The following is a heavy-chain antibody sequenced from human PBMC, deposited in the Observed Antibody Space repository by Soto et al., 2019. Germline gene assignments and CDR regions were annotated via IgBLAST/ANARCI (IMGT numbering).Heavy chain of an antibody. CDR3: AHRLRAYYYGSGSFDY. CDR1: GFSLSTSGVG. CDR2: IYWDDDK. Sequence: QITLKESGPPLVKPTQTLTLTCTFSGFSLSTSGVGVGWIRQPPGKALEWLALIYWDDDKRYSPSLKSRLTITKDTSKNQVVLTMTNMDPVDTATYYCAHRLRAYYYGSGSFDYWGQGTLVTVSS. D-gene: IGHD3-10*01. V-gene: IGHV2-5*02. J-gene: IGHJ4*02.